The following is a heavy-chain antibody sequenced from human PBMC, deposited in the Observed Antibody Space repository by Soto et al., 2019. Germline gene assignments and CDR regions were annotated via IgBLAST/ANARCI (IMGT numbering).Heavy chain of an antibody. CDR3: AAEPSPRGPGY. J-gene: IGHJ4*02. Sequence: VASVKVSCKASGFTFSSSAVQWVRQARGQRLEWIGWIVVGSGNTDYAEKFQERVTITRDMSTSTAYMELSSLRSEDTAVYYCAAEPSPRGPGYWGQGTLVTVS. V-gene: IGHV1-58*01. CDR2: IVVGSGNT. CDR1: GFTFSSSA.